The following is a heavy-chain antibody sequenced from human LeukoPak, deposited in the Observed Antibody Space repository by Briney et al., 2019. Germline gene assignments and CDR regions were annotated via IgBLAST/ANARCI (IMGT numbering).Heavy chain of an antibody. J-gene: IGHJ4*02. D-gene: IGHD4-11*01. CDR2: IWYDGSNK. Sequence: PGRSLRLSCAASGFTFSSYGMHWVRQAPGKGLEWVAVIWYDGSNKYYADSVKGRFTISRDNSKNTLYLQRNSLRAEDTAVYYCAREDHSNYNYWGQGTLVTVSS. CDR1: GFTFSSYG. V-gene: IGHV3-33*01. CDR3: AREDHSNYNY.